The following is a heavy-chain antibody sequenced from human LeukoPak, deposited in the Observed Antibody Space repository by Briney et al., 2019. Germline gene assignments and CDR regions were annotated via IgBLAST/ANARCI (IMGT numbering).Heavy chain of an antibody. Sequence: GASVKVSCKVSGYTFTSYYMHWVRQAPGQGLEWMGIINPSGGSTSYAQKFQGRVTMTRDTSTSTVYMELSSLRSEDTAVYYCARDGSYGDYGVLSWFDPWGQGTLVTVSS. CDR3: ARDGSYGDYGVLSWFDP. D-gene: IGHD4-17*01. J-gene: IGHJ5*02. CDR1: GYTFTSYY. CDR2: INPSGGST. V-gene: IGHV1-46*01.